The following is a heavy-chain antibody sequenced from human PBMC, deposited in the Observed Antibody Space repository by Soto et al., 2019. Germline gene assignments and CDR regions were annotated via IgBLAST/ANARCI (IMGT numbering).Heavy chain of an antibody. V-gene: IGHV3-7*01. Sequence: TGGSLRLSCAASGFTFSTYWMNWVRQARGNGPEWVANIKQDGSEKYYVDSVKGRFAISRDNAKDSLFLQMNNLRAEDTAVYYCVRDWSTFWGMDVWGQGTTVTVSS. CDR3: VRDWSTFWGMDV. J-gene: IGHJ6*02. CDR1: GFTFSTYW. CDR2: IKQDGSEK.